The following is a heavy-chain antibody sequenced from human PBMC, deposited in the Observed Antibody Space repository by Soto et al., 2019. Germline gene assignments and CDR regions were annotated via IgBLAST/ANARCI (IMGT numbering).Heavy chain of an antibody. CDR3: ARGISFTIFGVVTSISRFDP. CDR1: GGSFRNYY. V-gene: IGHV4-34*01. D-gene: IGHD3-3*01. CDR2: INPGGIT. J-gene: IGHJ5*02. Sequence: SETLSLTCGVYGGSFRNYYWIWVRQPPGKGLEWIGEINPGGITNYNPSVKSRLTISLDTSQKQVSLELTSVTAADTAVYYCARGISFTIFGVVTSISRFDPWGQGTLVTVSS.